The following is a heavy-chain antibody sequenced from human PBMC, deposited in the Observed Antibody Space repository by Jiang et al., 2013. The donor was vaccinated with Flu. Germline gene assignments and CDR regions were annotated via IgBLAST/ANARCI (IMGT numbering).Heavy chain of an antibody. J-gene: IGHJ4*02. CDR2: IYYQGNT. CDR3: VRFSSGPAVFDH. CDR1: GGSITGYY. V-gene: IGHV4-59*01. Sequence: LLKPSETLSLACTVSGGSITGYYWSWIRQPPGKGLEWIGYIYYQGNTNYNPSLWSRVTMSVDASENQFSLKLNSVTAADTAVYYCVRFSSGPAVFDHWGQGTLVAVSS. D-gene: IGHD3-22*01.